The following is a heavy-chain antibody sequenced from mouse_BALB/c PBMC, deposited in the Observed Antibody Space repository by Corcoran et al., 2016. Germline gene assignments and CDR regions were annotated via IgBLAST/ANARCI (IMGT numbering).Heavy chain of an antibody. J-gene: IGHJ3*01. CDR2: INPYNGAT. V-gene: IGHV1-26*01. D-gene: IGHD2-4*01. CDR3: ASPSTMIPLFAY. CDR1: GYSFTGYY. Sequence: EVQLQQSGPELVKPGASVKISCKASGYSFTGYYIHWVKQSHVKSLEWIGRINPYNGATSYNQNFKDKASLTVDKSSSTAYMELHSLTSEDSAVYYCASPSTMIPLFAYWGQGTLVTVSA.